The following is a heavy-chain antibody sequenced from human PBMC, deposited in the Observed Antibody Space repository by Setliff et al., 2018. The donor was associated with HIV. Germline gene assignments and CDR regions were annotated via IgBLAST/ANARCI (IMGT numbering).Heavy chain of an antibody. J-gene: IGHJ4*02. CDR1: GGTFSNYG. D-gene: IGHD3-10*01. Sequence: GASVKVSCKASGGTFSNYGINWVRQAPGQGLEWMGGIIPMFGTTTYAQKFQGRVTITSDESTSTAYMELSSLRSEDTAVYYCARDEEVGLYGSGIYQYWGQGTLVTVSS. CDR2: IIPMFGTT. CDR3: ARDEEVGLYGSGIYQY. V-gene: IGHV1-69*13.